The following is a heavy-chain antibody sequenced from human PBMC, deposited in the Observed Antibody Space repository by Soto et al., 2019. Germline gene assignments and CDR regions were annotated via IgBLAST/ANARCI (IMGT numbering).Heavy chain of an antibody. V-gene: IGHV3-73*02. CDR3: TFIAVGGNFDY. J-gene: IGHJ4*02. CDR1: GFTFSGSV. D-gene: IGHD6-19*01. Sequence: EVQLVESGGGLVQPGGSLQLSCAASGFTFSGSVVHWVRQASGKGLEWVGRIRNKPNNYATAYTASVKGRFTISRDDSKSTAYPQMNSLKVEDTAVYYCTFIAVGGNFDYWGQGTLVTVSS. CDR2: IRNKPNNYAT.